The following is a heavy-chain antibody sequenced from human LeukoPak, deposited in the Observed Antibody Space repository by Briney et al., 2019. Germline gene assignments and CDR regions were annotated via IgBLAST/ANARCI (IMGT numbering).Heavy chain of an antibody. V-gene: IGHV3-72*01. Sequence: GGSLRLSCAVSGFTFSVHYMDWVRQAPGKGLEWVGRIRNKANRYTTEYAASVKGRFSISRDDSRNSLYLQMNSLKTEDTAVYYCVRGRNSFDYWGQGTLVTVSS. CDR1: GFTFSVHY. D-gene: IGHD2/OR15-2a*01. J-gene: IGHJ4*02. CDR2: IRNKANRYTT. CDR3: VRGRNSFDY.